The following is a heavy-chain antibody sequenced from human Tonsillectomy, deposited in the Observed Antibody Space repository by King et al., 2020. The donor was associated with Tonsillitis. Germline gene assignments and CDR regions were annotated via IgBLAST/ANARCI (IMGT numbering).Heavy chain of an antibody. Sequence: VQLVESGGGLVQPGGSLRLSCAASGFSFSTFWMSWVRQAPGKGLEWVATIKSDASEKYYLESVKGRFSISRDNAKNSLFLQMNSLRAEDTAVYYCARGTDAPGLDYWGRGTLVSVSS. CDR2: IKSDASEK. CDR1: GFSFSTFW. CDR3: ARGTDAPGLDY. J-gene: IGHJ4*02. D-gene: IGHD2-8*01. V-gene: IGHV3-7*01.